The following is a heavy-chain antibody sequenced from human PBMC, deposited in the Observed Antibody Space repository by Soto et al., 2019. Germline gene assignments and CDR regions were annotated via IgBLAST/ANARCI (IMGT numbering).Heavy chain of an antibody. CDR3: AGRTGTTSHYYYGMDV. D-gene: IGHD1-7*01. J-gene: IGHJ6*02. Sequence: GGSLRLSCAASGFTFSSYSMNWVRQAPGKGLEWVSYISSSSSTIYYADSVKGRFTISRDNAKNSLYLQMNSLRDEDTAVYYCAGRTGTTSHYYYGMDVWGQGTTVTVSS. V-gene: IGHV3-48*02. CDR1: GFTFSSYS. CDR2: ISSSSSTI.